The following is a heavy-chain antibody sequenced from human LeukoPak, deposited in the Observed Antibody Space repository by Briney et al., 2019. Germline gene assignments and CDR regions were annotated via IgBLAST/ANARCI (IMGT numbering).Heavy chain of an antibody. CDR1: GFTFDSYG. V-gene: IGHV3-21*01. CDR3: ARAYCSSTRCPYYFDS. J-gene: IGHJ4*02. Sequence: GGSLRLSCAASGFTFDSYGMNWFRQAPGKGLEWISSISSSSTYIYYADSVKGRFTISRDNAKNSLYLQMNSLRAEDTAVYYCARAYCSSTRCPYYFDSWGQGTLVTVSS. CDR2: ISSSSTYI. D-gene: IGHD2-2*01.